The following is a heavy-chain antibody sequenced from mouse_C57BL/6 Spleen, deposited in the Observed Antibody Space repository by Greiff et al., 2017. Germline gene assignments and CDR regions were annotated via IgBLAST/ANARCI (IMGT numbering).Heavy chain of an antibody. D-gene: IGHD1-1*01. V-gene: IGHV1-9*01. J-gene: IGHJ4*01. CDR1: GYTFTGYW. CDR2: ILPGSGST. CDR3: ARFDYYGSTPYAMDY. Sequence: VQLQQSGAELMKPGASVKLSCKATGYTFTGYWIEWVKQRPGHGLEWIGEILPGSGSTNYNEKFKGKATFTADTSSNTAYMQISSLTTEDSAIYYCARFDYYGSTPYAMDYWGQGTSVTVSS.